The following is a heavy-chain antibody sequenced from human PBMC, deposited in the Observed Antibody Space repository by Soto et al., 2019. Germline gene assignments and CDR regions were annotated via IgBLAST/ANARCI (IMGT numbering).Heavy chain of an antibody. CDR2: ISHSGTTI. V-gene: IGHV3-11*01. CDR1: RFIFSDYY. D-gene: IGHD5-18*01. CDR3: ARVLGYSYGLIDY. Sequence: QVQMVESGGGLVKPGGSLRLSCAASRFIFSDYYMSWIRQAPGKGLEWISYISHSGTTIYYADSVKGRFTISRDNAKNSLYLQMNSLRAEDTAVYYCARVLGYSYGLIDYWGQGTLVAVSS. J-gene: IGHJ4*02.